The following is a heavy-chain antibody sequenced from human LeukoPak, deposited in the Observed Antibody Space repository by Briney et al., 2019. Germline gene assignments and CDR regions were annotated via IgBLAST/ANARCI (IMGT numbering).Heavy chain of an antibody. Sequence: SVKVSCKASGFTFISFVMQWVRQARGQRLEWIGWTVVGSGNTNYAQKFQERVTITRDMSTSTAYMELSSLRSEDTAVYYCAAGETGDSGFFDPWGQGTLVTVSS. CDR1: GFTFISFV. CDR2: TVVGSGNT. CDR3: AAGETGDSGFFDP. D-gene: IGHD7-27*01. J-gene: IGHJ5*02. V-gene: IGHV1-58*02.